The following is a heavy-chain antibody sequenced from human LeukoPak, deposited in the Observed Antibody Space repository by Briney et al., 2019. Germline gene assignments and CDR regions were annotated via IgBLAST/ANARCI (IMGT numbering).Heavy chain of an antibody. J-gene: IGHJ4*02. CDR2: LTDSGDAT. D-gene: IGHD3-22*01. CDR1: GFTFSHYA. Sequence: GGSLRLSCAVSGFTFSHYAMSWVRQAPGTGLEWVGSLTDSGDATYYADSVKGRFTISRDNSKNTLYLQMNSLRAEDTAVYYCAKGGGYLRRFDYWGQGTLVTVSS. CDR3: AKGGGYLRRFDY. V-gene: IGHV3-23*01.